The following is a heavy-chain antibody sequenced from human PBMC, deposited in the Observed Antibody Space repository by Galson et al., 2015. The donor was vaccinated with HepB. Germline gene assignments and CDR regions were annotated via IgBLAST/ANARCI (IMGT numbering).Heavy chain of an antibody. CDR2: ISSSSSYI. CDR3: AREGVRYSGSYFGQFDP. CDR1: GFTFSSYS. J-gene: IGHJ5*02. D-gene: IGHD1-26*01. Sequence: SLRLSCAASGFTFSSYSMNWVRQAPGKGLEWVSSISSSSSYIYYADSVKGRFTISRDNAKNSLYLQMNSLRAEDTAVYYCAREGVRYSGSYFGQFDPWGQGTLVTVSS. V-gene: IGHV3-21*01.